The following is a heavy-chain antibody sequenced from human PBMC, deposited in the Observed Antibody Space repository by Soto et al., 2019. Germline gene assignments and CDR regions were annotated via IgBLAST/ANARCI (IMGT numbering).Heavy chain of an antibody. CDR1: GGSISSSSYY. D-gene: IGHD6-13*01. V-gene: IGHV4-39*07. CDR2: IYYSGST. Sequence: SETLSLTCTVSGGSISSSSYYWGWIRQPPGKGLEWIGSIYYSGSTYYNPSLKSRVTISVDTSKNQFSLKLSSVTAADTAVYYCARAYPRIAAANWFDPWGQGTLVTVSS. CDR3: ARAYPRIAAANWFDP. J-gene: IGHJ5*02.